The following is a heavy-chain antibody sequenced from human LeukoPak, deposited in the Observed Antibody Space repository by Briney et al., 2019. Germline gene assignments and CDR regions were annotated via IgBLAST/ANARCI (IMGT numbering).Heavy chain of an antibody. D-gene: IGHD3-9*01. J-gene: IGHJ4*02. V-gene: IGHV4-39*07. Sequence: SETLSLTCTVSGGSISSYYWGWIRQPPGKGLEWIGSIYYSGSTYYNPSLKSRVTISVDTSKNQFSLKLSSVTAADTAVYYCARVVGYYDILTGYSPRYFDYWGQGTLVTVSS. CDR1: GGSISSYY. CDR2: IYYSGST. CDR3: ARVVGYYDILTGYSPRYFDY.